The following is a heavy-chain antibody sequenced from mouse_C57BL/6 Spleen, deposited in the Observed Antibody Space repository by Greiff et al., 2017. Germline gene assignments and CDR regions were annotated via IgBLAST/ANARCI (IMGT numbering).Heavy chain of an antibody. Sequence: QVQLKESGAELARPGASVKMSCKASGYTFTSYTMHWVKQRPGQGLEWIGYINPSSGYTKYNQKFKDKATLTADKSSSTAYMQLSSLTSEDSAVYYCARDKNFDYWGQGTTLTVSS. CDR1: GYTFTSYT. J-gene: IGHJ2*01. CDR3: ARDKNFDY. V-gene: IGHV1-4*01. CDR2: INPSSGYT.